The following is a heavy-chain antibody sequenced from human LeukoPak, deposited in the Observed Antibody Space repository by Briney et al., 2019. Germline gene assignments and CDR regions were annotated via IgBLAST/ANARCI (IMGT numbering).Heavy chain of an antibody. Sequence: PSETLSLTCTVSGGSISSSSCYWGWIRQPPGKGLEWIGSIYYSGSTYYNPSLKSRVTISVDTSKNQFSLKLSSVTAADTAVYYCARFTVSLYYFDYWGQGTLVTVSS. V-gene: IGHV4-39*01. CDR1: GGSISSSSCY. CDR2: IYYSGST. D-gene: IGHD4-17*01. J-gene: IGHJ4*02. CDR3: ARFTVSLYYFDY.